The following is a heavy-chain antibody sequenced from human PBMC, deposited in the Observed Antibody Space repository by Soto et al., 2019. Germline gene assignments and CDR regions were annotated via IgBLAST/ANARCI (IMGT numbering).Heavy chain of an antibody. Sequence: GESLKISCKGSGYSFTSYWISWVRQMPGKGLEWMGRIDPIDSYTNYSPSFQGHVTISADKSISTAYLQWSSLKASDTAMYYCARRAHMSRRGETFSYYYYGMDGWAQGTTVTVSS. D-gene: IGHD3-16*01. CDR3: ARRAHMSRRGETFSYYYYGMDG. V-gene: IGHV5-10-1*01. CDR2: IDPIDSYT. J-gene: IGHJ6*02. CDR1: GYSFTSYW.